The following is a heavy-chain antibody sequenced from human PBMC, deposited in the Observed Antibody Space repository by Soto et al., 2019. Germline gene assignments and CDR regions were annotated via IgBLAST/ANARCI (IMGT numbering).Heavy chain of an antibody. CDR3: ARGFNGDYSSYYYYMDV. Sequence: SETLSLTCAVYGGSFSGYYWSWIRQPPGKGLEWIGEINHSGSTNYNPSLKSRVTISVDTSKNQFSLKLSSVTAADTAVYYCARGFNGDYSSYYYYMDVWGKGTTVTVSS. D-gene: IGHD4-17*01. CDR1: GGSFSGYY. J-gene: IGHJ6*03. V-gene: IGHV4-34*01. CDR2: INHSGST.